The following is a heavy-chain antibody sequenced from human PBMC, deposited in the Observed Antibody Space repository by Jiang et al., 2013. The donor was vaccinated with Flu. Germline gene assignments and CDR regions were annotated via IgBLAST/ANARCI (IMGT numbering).Heavy chain of an antibody. D-gene: IGHD3-22*01. CDR1: RNSISSYV. CDR2: IYSSGSA. J-gene: IGHJ3*02. CDR3: AITYYFDSSSYSSNDAFDI. Sequence: TCTVSRNSISSYVLELDPTARRKGLEWIGRIYSSGSANYNPSLNSRVSMSVDTSKNQFSLKLRSVTAADTALYYCAITYYFDSSSYSSNDAFDIWGQGTMVTVSS. V-gene: IGHV4-4*07.